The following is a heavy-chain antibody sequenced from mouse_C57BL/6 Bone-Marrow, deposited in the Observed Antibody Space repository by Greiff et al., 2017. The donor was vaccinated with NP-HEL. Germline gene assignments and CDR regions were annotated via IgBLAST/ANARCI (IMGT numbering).Heavy chain of an antibody. V-gene: IGHV1-76*01. D-gene: IGHD1-1*01. Sequence: VKLMESGAELVRPGASVKLSCKASGYTFTDYYINWVKQRPGQGLEWIARIYPGSGNTYYNEKFKGKATLTAEKSSSTAYMQLSSLTSEDSAVYFCARDLYYYGSRAWFAYWGQGTLVTVSA. CDR2: IYPGSGNT. CDR1: GYTFTDYY. CDR3: ARDLYYYGSRAWFAY. J-gene: IGHJ3*01.